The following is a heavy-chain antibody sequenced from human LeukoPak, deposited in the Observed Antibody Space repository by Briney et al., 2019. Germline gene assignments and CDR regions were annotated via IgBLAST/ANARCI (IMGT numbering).Heavy chain of an antibody. Sequence: SETLSLTCTVSGGSISSYYWSWIRQPAGKGLEWIGRIYTSGSTNYNPSLKSRVTMSVDTSKNQFSLKLGSVTAADTAVYYCARDVSSSWYRVDAFDIWGQGTMVTVSS. V-gene: IGHV4-4*07. CDR3: ARDVSSSWYRVDAFDI. CDR1: GGSISSYY. D-gene: IGHD6-13*01. J-gene: IGHJ3*02. CDR2: IYTSGST.